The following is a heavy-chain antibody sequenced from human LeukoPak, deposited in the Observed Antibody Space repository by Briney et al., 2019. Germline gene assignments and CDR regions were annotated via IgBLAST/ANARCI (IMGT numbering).Heavy chain of an antibody. CDR3: VRDGSQIRNPMYFFDH. V-gene: IGHV4-39*02. CDR1: GGSISNKNYY. J-gene: IGHJ4*02. D-gene: IGHD1-1*01. Sequence: SETLSLTCTVSGGSISNKNYYWGWIRQSPGKGLDYIGSVYYNGNTYYSPSLKSRVTISVDMSKNQFSLRLSSVTAADTAVYYCVRDGSQIRNPMYFFDHWGQGTLVTVSS. CDR2: VYYNGNT.